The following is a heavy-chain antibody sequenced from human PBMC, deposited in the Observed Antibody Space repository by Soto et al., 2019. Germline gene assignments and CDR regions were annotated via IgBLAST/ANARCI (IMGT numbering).Heavy chain of an antibody. J-gene: IGHJ4*02. Sequence: QVQLVESGGGVVQPGRSLRLSCAASGFTFSSYGMHWVRQAPGKGLEWVAVISYDGSNKYYADSVKGRFTIARDNSKNTLYLQMNSLRAEATAVYYCANDLTTTDDDYWGQGTLVTVSS. CDR2: ISYDGSNK. CDR1: GFTFSSYG. V-gene: IGHV3-30*18. CDR3: ANDLTTTDDDY. D-gene: IGHD4-17*01.